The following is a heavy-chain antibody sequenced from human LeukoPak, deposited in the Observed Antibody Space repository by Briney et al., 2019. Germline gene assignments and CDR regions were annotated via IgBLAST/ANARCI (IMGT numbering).Heavy chain of an antibody. Sequence: GASVNVSCKPFVYTFTGYYIHWVRQAPGQGLEWLVWINPDSGGTNYAQKFQGRVTVTRDTSISTAYMDLSSLRSDDTAVYYCARDIASTSDGSDYWGQGTLVTVSS. D-gene: IGHD6-13*01. J-gene: IGHJ4*02. V-gene: IGHV1-2*02. CDR1: VYTFTGYY. CDR2: INPDSGGT. CDR3: ARDIASTSDGSDY.